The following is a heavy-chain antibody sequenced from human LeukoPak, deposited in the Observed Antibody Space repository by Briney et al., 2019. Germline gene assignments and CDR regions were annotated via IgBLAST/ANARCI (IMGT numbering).Heavy chain of an antibody. CDR2: ISAYNGNT. Sequence: VASVKVSCKASGYTFTSYGISWVRQAPGQGLEWMGWISAYNGNTNYAQKLQGRVTMTTDTSTSTAYMELSSLKSEDTAVYYCARDLSTYNDILTGLRPPDSYGLDVWGQGTTVTVSS. CDR3: ARDLSTYNDILTGLRPPDSYGLDV. CDR1: GYTFTSYG. V-gene: IGHV1-18*01. J-gene: IGHJ6*02. D-gene: IGHD3-9*01.